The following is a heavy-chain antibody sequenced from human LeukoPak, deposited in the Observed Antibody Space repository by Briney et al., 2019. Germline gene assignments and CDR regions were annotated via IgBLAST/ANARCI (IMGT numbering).Heavy chain of an antibody. CDR1: GLTVSSNS. CDR3: ARVDYGDYGSAFDI. D-gene: IGHD4-17*01. CDR2: IFGGGTT. Sequence: GGSLRLSCAASGLTVSSNSMTWVRQAPGRGLEWVSVIFGGGTTNFADSVKGRFTISGDNSKNTLYLQMNSLRVEDTAVYYCARVDYGDYGSAFDIWGQGTMVTVSS. V-gene: IGHV3-53*01. J-gene: IGHJ3*02.